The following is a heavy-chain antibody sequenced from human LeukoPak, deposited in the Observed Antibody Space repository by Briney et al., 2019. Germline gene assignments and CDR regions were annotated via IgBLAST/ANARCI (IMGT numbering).Heavy chain of an antibody. J-gene: IGHJ4*02. CDR3: AKGHIVVVTAILHY. V-gene: IGHV3-23*01. CDR1: GFTFSSYG. D-gene: IGHD2-21*02. CDR2: ISGSGGST. Sequence: GGTLRLSCAASGFTFSSYGMSWVRQAPGKGLEWVSAISGSGGSTYYADSVKGRFTISRDNSKNTLYLQINSLRAEDTAVYHCAKGHIVVVTAILHYWGQGTLVTVSS.